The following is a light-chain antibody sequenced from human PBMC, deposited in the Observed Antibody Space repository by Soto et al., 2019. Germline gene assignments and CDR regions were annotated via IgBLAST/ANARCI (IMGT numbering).Light chain of an antibody. CDR2: GAS. CDR1: QSVSSSY. J-gene: IGKJ2*01. CDR3: QQYGSSPPYT. Sequence: EIVLTQSPGTLSLSPGERATLSCRASQSVSSSYLAWYQQKPGQAPRLLIYGASSRDTGIPDRFSGSGSGTDFTLTISRLEPEDFAVYYCQQYGSSPPYTFGQGPKLEIK. V-gene: IGKV3-20*01.